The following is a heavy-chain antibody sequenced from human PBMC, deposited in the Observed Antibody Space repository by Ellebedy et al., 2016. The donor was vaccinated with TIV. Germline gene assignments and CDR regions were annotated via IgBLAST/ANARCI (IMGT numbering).Heavy chain of an antibody. CDR3: ARDWRIYCCGDCYSGDFDI. V-gene: IGHV3-33*01. J-gene: IGHJ3*02. Sequence: GGSLRLSCAASGFTFSSYGMHWVRQAPGKGLEWVAVIWYDGSNKYYADSVKGRFTISRDNSKNTLYLQMNSLRAEDTAVYYCARDWRIYCCGDCYSGDFDIWGQGTMVTVSS. CDR1: GFTFSSYG. D-gene: IGHD2-21*02. CDR2: IWYDGSNK.